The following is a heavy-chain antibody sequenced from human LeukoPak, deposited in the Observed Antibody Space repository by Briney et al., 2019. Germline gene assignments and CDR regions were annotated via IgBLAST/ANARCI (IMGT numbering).Heavy chain of an antibody. D-gene: IGHD1-26*01. CDR3: AKRPYIVGTITPYFDY. Sequence: GGSLRLSCAASGFTFSSYGLSWVRQAPGKGLEWVSAISGGGGSTFYADSAKGRFTISRDNSKNTLYLQMNSLRAEDTAVYYCAKRPYIVGTITPYFDYWGQGTLVTVSS. J-gene: IGHJ4*02. CDR1: GFTFSSYG. CDR2: ISGGGGST. V-gene: IGHV3-23*01.